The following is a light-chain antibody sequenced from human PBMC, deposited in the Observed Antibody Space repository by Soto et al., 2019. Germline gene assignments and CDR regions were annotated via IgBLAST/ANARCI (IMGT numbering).Light chain of an antibody. CDR3: GTWDSSLSALYV. CDR2: DNN. V-gene: IGLV1-51*01. J-gene: IGLJ1*01. CDR1: SSNIGNNY. Sequence: QSVLTQPPSVSAAPGQTVTISCSGSSSNIGNNYVSWYQQLPGTAPKLLIYDNNKRPSGIPDRFSGSKSGTSATLGITGLQTGVEADYYCGTWDSSLSALYVFGTGTKLTVL.